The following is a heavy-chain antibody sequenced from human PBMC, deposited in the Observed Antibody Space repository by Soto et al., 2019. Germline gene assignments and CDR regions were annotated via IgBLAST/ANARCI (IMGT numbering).Heavy chain of an antibody. D-gene: IGHD1-1*01. CDR1: GFTFSSYS. CDR2: ISSSSSYI. CDR3: ARVGGTTGTTHAFDI. J-gene: IGHJ3*02. V-gene: IGHV3-21*01. Sequence: GGSLRLSCAASGFTFSSYSMNWVRQAPGKGLEWVSSISSSSSYIYYADSVKGRFTISRDNAKNSLYLQMNSLRAEDTAVYYCARVGGTTGTTHAFDIWGQGTMVTVSS.